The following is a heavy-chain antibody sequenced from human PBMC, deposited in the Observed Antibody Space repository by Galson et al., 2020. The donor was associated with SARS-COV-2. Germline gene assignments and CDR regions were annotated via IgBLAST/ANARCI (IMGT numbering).Heavy chain of an antibody. V-gene: IGHV4-39*01. Sequence: SKTLSLTCTVSGGSISSSSYYWGWIRQPPGKGLEWIGSIYYSGSTYYNPSLTSRVTISVDTSKNQFSLKLSSVTAADTAVYYCAREYYYGSGGGGYYYYYGMDVGGQGTTVTVSS. CDR3: AREYYYGSGGGGYYYYYGMDV. CDR1: GGSISSSSYY. CDR2: IYYSGST. J-gene: IGHJ6*02. D-gene: IGHD3-10*01.